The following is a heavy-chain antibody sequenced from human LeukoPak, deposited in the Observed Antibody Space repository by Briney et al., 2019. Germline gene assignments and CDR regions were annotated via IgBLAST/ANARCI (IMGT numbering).Heavy chain of an antibody. CDR1: GFTSRNYC. J-gene: IGHJ6*04. V-gene: IGHV3-74*01. D-gene: IGHD4-11*01. Sequence: PGGSLRLSPSASGFTSRNYCMHCVRQAPGKGPVWVSRINHDGKLVTYADSVKGRFTISKDSAKDMVFLQMNSLRVEDTGFYYCVRGLGDVWGKGTLLTVSS. CDR3: VRGLGDV. CDR2: INHDGKLV.